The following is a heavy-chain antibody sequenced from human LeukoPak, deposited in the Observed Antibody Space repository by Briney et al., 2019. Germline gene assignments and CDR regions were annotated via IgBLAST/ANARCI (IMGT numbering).Heavy chain of an antibody. Sequence: SETLSLTCTVSGGSISSYYWSWIRQPPGKGLEWIGYIYYSGSTNYNPSLKSRVTISVDTSKNQFSLKLSSVTAADTAVYYCARVSDDSARLDYWGQGTLVTVSS. CDR3: ARVSDDSARLDY. J-gene: IGHJ4*02. CDR1: GGSISSYY. V-gene: IGHV4-59*01. CDR2: IYYSGST. D-gene: IGHD3-22*01.